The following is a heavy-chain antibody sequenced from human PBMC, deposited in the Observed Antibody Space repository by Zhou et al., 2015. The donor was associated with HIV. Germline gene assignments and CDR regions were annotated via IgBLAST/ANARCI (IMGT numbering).Heavy chain of an antibody. D-gene: IGHD2-15*01. CDR3: ARDAGDCSGGSCYLDAFDI. Sequence: QVQLVQSGAEVKKPGSSVKVSCKASGGTFSSYAISWVRQAPGQGLEWMGGIIPIFGTANYAQKFQGRVTITADESTSTAYMELSSLRSEDTAVYYCARDAGDCSGGSCYLDAFDIWGQGTMVTVSS. J-gene: IGHJ3*02. V-gene: IGHV1-69*01. CDR1: GGTFSSYA. CDR2: IIPIFGTA.